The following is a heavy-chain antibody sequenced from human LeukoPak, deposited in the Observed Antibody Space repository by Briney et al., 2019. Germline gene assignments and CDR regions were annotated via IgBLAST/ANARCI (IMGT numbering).Heavy chain of an antibody. D-gene: IGHD6-19*01. CDR1: GGPISSYY. Sequence: KPSETLSLTCTVSGGPISSYYWSWLRQPPGKGLEWIGYIYYSGSTNYNPSLKSRVTISVDTSKTQFSLKLSSVTVADTAVYYCAGHTYTGLGDYWGQGTLVTVSS. CDR3: AGHTYTGLGDY. J-gene: IGHJ4*02. CDR2: IYYSGST. V-gene: IGHV4-59*01.